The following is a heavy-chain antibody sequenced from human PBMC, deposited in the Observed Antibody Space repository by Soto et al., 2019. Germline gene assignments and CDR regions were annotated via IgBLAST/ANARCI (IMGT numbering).Heavy chain of an antibody. CDR2: IWYDGSNT. CDR3: ARGLQPLDY. J-gene: IGHJ4*02. D-gene: IGHD1-1*01. Sequence: GGSLRLSCAASGFTFSIYDIHWVRQAPGKGLEWVAVIWYDGSNTYYADSVKGRFTISRDNSKNTLYLQMNSLRAEDTAVYYCARGLQPLDYWGQGTLVTVSS. CDR1: GFTFSIYD. V-gene: IGHV3-33*01.